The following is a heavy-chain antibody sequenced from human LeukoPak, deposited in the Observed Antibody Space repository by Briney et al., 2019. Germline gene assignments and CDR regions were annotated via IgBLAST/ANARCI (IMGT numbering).Heavy chain of an antibody. Sequence: PGGSLRLSCAASGFSFSTYNMNWVRQAPGQRLEWVSSITSGSSYIYYADSVKGRFTISRDNAKSSLYLQMDSLRAEDTAVYYCARDVDYANPRHDYWGQGTLVTVSS. V-gene: IGHV3-21*01. D-gene: IGHD4/OR15-4a*01. CDR2: ITSGSSYI. J-gene: IGHJ4*02. CDR1: GFSFSTYN. CDR3: ARDVDYANPRHDY.